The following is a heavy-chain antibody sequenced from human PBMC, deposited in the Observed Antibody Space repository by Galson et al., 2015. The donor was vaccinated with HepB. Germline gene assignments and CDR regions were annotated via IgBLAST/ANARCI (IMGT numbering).Heavy chain of an antibody. CDR1: GFTFSSYG. J-gene: IGHJ3*02. CDR2: ISYDGSNK. Sequence: SLRLSCAASGFTFSSYGMHWVRQAPGKGLEWVAVISYDGSNKYYADSVKGRFTISRDNSKNTLYLQMNSLRAEDTAVYYCATLDIVVVPAATWENTDAFDIWGQGTMVTVSS. CDR3: ATLDIVVVPAATWENTDAFDI. V-gene: IGHV3-30*03. D-gene: IGHD2-2*01.